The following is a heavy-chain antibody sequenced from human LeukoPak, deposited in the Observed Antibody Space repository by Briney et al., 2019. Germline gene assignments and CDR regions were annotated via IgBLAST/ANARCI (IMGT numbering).Heavy chain of an antibody. D-gene: IGHD3-22*01. CDR2: IYHSGST. CDR3: ARVRYFDTTGYYYDFDY. V-gene: IGHV4-30-2*01. CDR1: GGSISSGGYY. J-gene: IGHJ4*02. Sequence: SETLSLTCTVSGGSISSGGYYWSWIRQPPGKGLEWIGYIYHSGSTSYNPSLKSRVTISMDTSKNQFSLKLSSVTAADTAVYYCARVRYFDTTGYYYDFDYWGQGTLVTVSS.